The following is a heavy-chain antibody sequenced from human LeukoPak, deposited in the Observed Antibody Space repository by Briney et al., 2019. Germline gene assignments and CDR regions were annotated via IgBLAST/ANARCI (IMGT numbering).Heavy chain of an antibody. CDR3: ARSSFDYYYGMDV. V-gene: IGHV4-4*02. Sequence: PSGTLSLTCAVSGGSISSSNWWSWVRQPPGKGLEWIGEIYHSGSTNYNPSPKSRVTISVDKSKNQFSLKLSSVTAADTAVYYCARSSFDYYYGMDVWGQGTTVTVSS. J-gene: IGHJ6*02. CDR2: IYHSGST. CDR1: GGSISSSNW.